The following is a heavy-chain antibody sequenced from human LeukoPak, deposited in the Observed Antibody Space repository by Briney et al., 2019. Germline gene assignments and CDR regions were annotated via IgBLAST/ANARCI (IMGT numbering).Heavy chain of an antibody. D-gene: IGHD2-8*01. V-gene: IGHV3-64D*09. CDR2: VSSIGGST. CDR1: GFTFSSYW. J-gene: IGHJ3*02. CDR3: VKEGNGAFDI. Sequence: GGSLRLSCAASGFTFSSYWMHWVRQAPGKGLEYVSAVSSIGGSTYYADSVKGRFTISRDNSKNTLYLQMISLRPEDTAVYYCVKEGNGAFDIWGQGTMVTVSS.